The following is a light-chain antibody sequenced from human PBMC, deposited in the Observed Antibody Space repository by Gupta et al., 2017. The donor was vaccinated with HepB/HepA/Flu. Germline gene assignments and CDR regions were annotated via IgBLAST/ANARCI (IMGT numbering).Light chain of an antibody. Sequence: EIVLTQSPGTLSLSPGERATLSCRASQSVSSSYLAWYQQKPGQAPRLLIYGASSRATGIPDRFSDSGSGTDFTLTISRLEPEDFAVYYCQQYGSSPPLTFGQGTRLEIK. CDR2: GAS. CDR3: QQYGSSPPLT. J-gene: IGKJ5*01. V-gene: IGKV3-20*01. CDR1: QSVSSSY.